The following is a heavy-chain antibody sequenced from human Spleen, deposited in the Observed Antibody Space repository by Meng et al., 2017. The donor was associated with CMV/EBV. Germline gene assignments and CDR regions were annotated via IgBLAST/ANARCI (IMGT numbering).Heavy chain of an antibody. CDR2: FSPNGDTT. CDR3: ARGRLRFSPPDV. D-gene: IGHD2-21*02. CDR1: GYTFRIYH. Sequence: GESLKISCKASGYTFRIYHMHWVRQAPGLGPEWMGVFSPNGDTTNYAQRFQGRVTVTRDTSTNIVYMEMSNLKSEDTAVYYCARGRLRFSPPDVWGQGTAVTVSS. J-gene: IGHJ6*02. V-gene: IGHV1-46*01.